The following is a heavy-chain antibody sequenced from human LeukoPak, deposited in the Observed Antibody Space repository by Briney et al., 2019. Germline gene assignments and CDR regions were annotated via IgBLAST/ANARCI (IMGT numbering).Heavy chain of an antibody. CDR3: ARGLRTYDYRGHAFAI. Sequence: GGSLRLSCAAYGVTLSSQSMNWVRQAPGKGLEWVSDIKSNGDTIHYADSVKGRFTISRDNAKNSLYLQMNSLRAEDTAVYYWARGLRTYDYRGHAFAIWGQGTMVTVSS. CDR1: GVTLSSQS. CDR2: IKSNGDTI. V-gene: IGHV3-48*01. D-gene: IGHD3-16*01. J-gene: IGHJ3*02.